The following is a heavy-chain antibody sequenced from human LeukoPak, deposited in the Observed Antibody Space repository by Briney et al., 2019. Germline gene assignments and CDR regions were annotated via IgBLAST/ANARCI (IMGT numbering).Heavy chain of an antibody. CDR2: IYYSGST. Sequence: SETLSLTCTVSGGSISSSSYYWGWIRQPPGKGLEWIGSIYYSGSTYYNPFLKSRVTISVDTSKNQFSLKLSSVTAADTAVYYCARNSIQNWFDPWGQGTLVTVSS. V-gene: IGHV4-39*01. CDR3: ARNSIQNWFDP. J-gene: IGHJ5*02. CDR1: GGSISSSSYY.